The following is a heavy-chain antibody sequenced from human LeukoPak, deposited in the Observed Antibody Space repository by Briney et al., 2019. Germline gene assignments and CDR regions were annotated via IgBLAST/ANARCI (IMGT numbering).Heavy chain of an antibody. J-gene: IGHJ4*02. Sequence: PGGSLRLSCAASGFTFSSYAMSWVRQAPGKGLEWVSAISGSGGSTYYADSVKGRFTISRDNSKNTLYLQMNSLRAEDTAVYYCAKALGGTYSGKNYFDYWGRETLVTVS. CDR1: GFTFSSYA. D-gene: IGHD1-26*01. CDR2: ISGSGGST. CDR3: AKALGGTYSGKNYFDY. V-gene: IGHV3-23*01.